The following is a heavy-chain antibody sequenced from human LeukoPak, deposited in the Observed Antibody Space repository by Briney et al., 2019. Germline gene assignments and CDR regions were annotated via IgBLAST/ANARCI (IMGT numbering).Heavy chain of an antibody. J-gene: IGHJ2*01. CDR3: ARPHAVDFWSGYSSWYFDL. Sequence: SETLSLTCAVSGYSISSGYNWGWIRQPPGKGLEWIGSIYHSGSTYYNPSLKSRVTISVDTSKNQFSLKLSSVTAADTAVYYCARPHAVDFWSGYSSWYFDLWGRGTLVTVSS. V-gene: IGHV4-38-2*01. D-gene: IGHD3-3*01. CDR1: GYSISSGYN. CDR2: IYHSGST.